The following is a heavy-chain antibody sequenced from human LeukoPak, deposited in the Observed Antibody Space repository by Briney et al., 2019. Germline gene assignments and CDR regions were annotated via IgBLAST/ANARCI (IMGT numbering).Heavy chain of an antibody. CDR2: IIPIFGTP. CDR3: ARGSPTRVRGLMSGMGYCDL. J-gene: IGHJ2*01. Sequence: SVKVSCKASGDTFRNYAVSWVRLAPGQGLEWMGGIIPIFGTPDYAPKFQGRITITADESVTTAYLELSSLRSDDTAVYYCARGSPTRVRGLMSGMGYCDLWGRDTLVTVSS. D-gene: IGHD3-10*01. CDR1: GDTFRNYA. V-gene: IGHV1-69*01.